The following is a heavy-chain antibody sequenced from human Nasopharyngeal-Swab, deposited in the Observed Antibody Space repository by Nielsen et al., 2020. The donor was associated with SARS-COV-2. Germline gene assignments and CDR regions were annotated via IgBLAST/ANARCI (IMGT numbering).Heavy chain of an antibody. CDR1: GGSISSISYY. Sequence: SETLSLTCTVSGGSISSISYYWGWIRQPPGKGLEWIGSIYYSGSTYYNPSLKSRITISVDTSKNQFSLKLNSVTAADTAVYYCARFYFGSVSARSPDYWGQGTLVTVSS. D-gene: IGHD3-10*01. CDR3: ARFYFGSVSARSPDY. CDR2: IYYSGST. V-gene: IGHV4-39*01. J-gene: IGHJ4*02.